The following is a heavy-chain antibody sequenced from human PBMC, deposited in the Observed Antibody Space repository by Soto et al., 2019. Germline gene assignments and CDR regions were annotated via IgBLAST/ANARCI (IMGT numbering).Heavy chain of an antibody. CDR2: INPATGDT. V-gene: IGHV1-3*01. CDR1: GYGFTTSA. J-gene: IGHJ5*02. Sequence: QVHLVQSGAEVQKPGASVRISCQASGYGFTTSAIHWVRQAPGQSLEWMGWINPATGDTKYSQKVRVRFTFASDTSATTVYMDLRSLASHDTAVYYCASAAGRSKLLPYYFDPWGQGTLVTVSS. D-gene: IGHD3-10*01. CDR3: ASAAGRSKLLPYYFDP.